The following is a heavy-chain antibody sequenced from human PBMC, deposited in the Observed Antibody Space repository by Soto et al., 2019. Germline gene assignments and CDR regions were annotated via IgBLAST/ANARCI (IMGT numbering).Heavy chain of an antibody. J-gene: IGHJ3*02. CDR3: ARGSYSGYDFAFDI. CDR1: GGSISSGGYS. D-gene: IGHD5-12*01. Sequence: PSETLSLTCAFSGGSISSGGYSWTWIRQPPGKGLEWIGYIYHSGSTYYNPSLKSRVTISVDRSKNQFSLKLSSVTAADTAVYYCARGSYSGYDFAFDIWGQGTMVTVSS. CDR2: IYHSGST. V-gene: IGHV4-30-2*01.